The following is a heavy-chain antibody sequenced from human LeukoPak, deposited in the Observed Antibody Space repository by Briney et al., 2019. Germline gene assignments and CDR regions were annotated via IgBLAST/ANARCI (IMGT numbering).Heavy chain of an antibody. CDR1: GGSFSGYY. J-gene: IGHJ5*02. CDR3: ARGAPYSSSWYR. Sequence: SETLSLTCAVYGGSFSGYYWSWIRQPPGKGLEWIGYIYYSGSTNYNPSLKSRVTISVDTSKNQFSLKLSSVAAADTAVYYCARGAPYSSSWYRWGQGTLVTVSS. CDR2: IYYSGST. D-gene: IGHD6-13*01. V-gene: IGHV4-59*01.